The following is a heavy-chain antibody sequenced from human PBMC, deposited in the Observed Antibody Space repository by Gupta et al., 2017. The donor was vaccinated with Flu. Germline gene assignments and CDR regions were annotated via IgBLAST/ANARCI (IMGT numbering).Heavy chain of an antibody. D-gene: IGHD1-26*01. CDR1: GGSISSSNW. V-gene: IGHV4-4*02. CDR3: ARRNSGSYETSYFDY. J-gene: IGHJ4*02. Sequence: QVQLQESGPGLVKPSGTLSLTCAVSGGSISSSNWWSWVRQPPGKGLEWIGEIYHSGSTNYNPSRKSRVTISVDKSKNQFSLKLSSVTAADTAVYYCARRNSGSYETSYFDYWGQGTLVTVSS. CDR2: IYHSGST.